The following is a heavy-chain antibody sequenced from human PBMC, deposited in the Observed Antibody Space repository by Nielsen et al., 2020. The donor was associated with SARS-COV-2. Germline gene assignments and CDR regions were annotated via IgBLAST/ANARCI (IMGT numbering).Heavy chain of an antibody. CDR1: GYTFTSYA. J-gene: IGHJ5*02. CDR3: ARGDPAA. V-gene: IGHV1-69*13. Sequence: SVKVSCKASGYTFTSYAMHWVRQAPGQRLEWMGGIIPIFGTANYAQKFQGRVTITADESTSTAYMELSSLRSEDTAVYYCARGDPAAWGQGTLVTVSS. CDR2: IIPIFGTA.